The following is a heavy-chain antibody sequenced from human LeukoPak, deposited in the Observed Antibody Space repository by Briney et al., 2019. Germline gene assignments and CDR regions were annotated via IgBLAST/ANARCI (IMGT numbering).Heavy chain of an antibody. Sequence: SETLSLTCAVYGGSFSGYYWSWIRQPPGKGLEWIGEINHSGSTNYNPSLKSRVTISVDTSKNQFSLKLSSVTAADTAVYYCARAEGEYYYYYMDVWGKGTTVTVSS. CDR3: ARAEGEYYYYYMDV. D-gene: IGHD3-10*01. CDR2: INHSGST. J-gene: IGHJ6*03. V-gene: IGHV4-34*01. CDR1: GGSFSGYY.